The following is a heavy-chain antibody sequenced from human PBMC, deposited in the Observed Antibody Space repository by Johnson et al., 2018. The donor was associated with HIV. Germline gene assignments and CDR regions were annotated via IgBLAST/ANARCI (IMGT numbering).Heavy chain of an antibody. Sequence: QVQLVESGGGVGQPGRSLRLICAASGFTFSSYAMHWVRQAPGKGLEWVAVISYDGRHKYYADSVKGRFPISRDNSKNTLYLQMNSLRAEDKVVYYCARDPRGEAMALDAFDIWGQGTMVNVSS. D-gene: IGHD5-18*01. CDR3: ARDPRGEAMALDAFDI. CDR2: ISYDGRHK. J-gene: IGHJ3*02. V-gene: IGHV3-30*14. CDR1: GFTFSSYA.